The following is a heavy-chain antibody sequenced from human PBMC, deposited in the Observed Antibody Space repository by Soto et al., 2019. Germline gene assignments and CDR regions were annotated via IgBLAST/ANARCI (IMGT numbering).Heavy chain of an antibody. Sequence: GGSLRLSCAASGFTFSSYGMHWVRQAPGKGLEWVAVISYDGSNKYYADSVKGRFTISRDNSKNTLYLQMNSLRAEDTAVYYCAKDLPSVDIVATIHQRLAVAGPYYYYYGMDVWGQGTTVTVSS. CDR2: ISYDGSNK. V-gene: IGHV3-30*18. J-gene: IGHJ6*02. D-gene: IGHD5-12*01. CDR1: GFTFSSYG. CDR3: AKDLPSVDIVATIHQRLAVAGPYYYYYGMDV.